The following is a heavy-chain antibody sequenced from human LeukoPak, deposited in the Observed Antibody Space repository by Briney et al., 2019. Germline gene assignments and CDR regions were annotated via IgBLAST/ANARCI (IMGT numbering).Heavy chain of an antibody. J-gene: IGHJ6*03. D-gene: IGHD3-22*01. CDR2: ISSSSSYI. CDR3: ARDYYDSSGPAYYMDV. V-gene: IGHV3-21*01. Sequence: PGGSLRLSCAASGFTFSSYSMNWVRQAPGKGLEWVSSISSSSSYIYYTDSVKGRFTISRDNAKNSLYLQMNSPRAEDTAVYYCARDYYDSSGPAYYMDVWGKGTTVTVSS. CDR1: GFTFSSYS.